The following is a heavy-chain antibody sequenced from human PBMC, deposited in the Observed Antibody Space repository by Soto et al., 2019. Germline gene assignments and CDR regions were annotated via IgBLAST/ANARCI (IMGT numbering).Heavy chain of an antibody. CDR1: GDTFSSYA. CDR3: ARDGSGYRSRASPMDV. CDR2: IIPIFGTA. Sequence: QVQLVQSGAEVKKPGSSVKVSCKASGDTFSSYAISWVRQAPGQGLEWMGGIIPIFGTANYAQKFQGRVTSTADESTSTAYMELSRLRSEDTAVYYCARDGSGYRSRASPMDVWGHGTTVTVSS. D-gene: IGHD3-22*01. J-gene: IGHJ6*02. V-gene: IGHV1-69*01.